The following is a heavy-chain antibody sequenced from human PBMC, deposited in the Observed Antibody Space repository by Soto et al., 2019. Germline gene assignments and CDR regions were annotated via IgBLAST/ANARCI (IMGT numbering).Heavy chain of an antibody. V-gene: IGHV3-23*01. Sequence: GGSLRLSCADSGFTFSNYAMTWVRQAPGKGLEWVSFISGSGGITYYADSVKGRFTISRDNSKNTLYLQMHSLRAEDTAIYYCDNDANWEDHYWGQGTLVTVSS. D-gene: IGHD1-1*01. CDR2: ISGSGGIT. J-gene: IGHJ4*02. CDR3: DNDANWEDHY. CDR1: GFTFSNYA.